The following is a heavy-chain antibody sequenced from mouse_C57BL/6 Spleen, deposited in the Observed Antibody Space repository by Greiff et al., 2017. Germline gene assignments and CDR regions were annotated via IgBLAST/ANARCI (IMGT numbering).Heavy chain of an antibody. CDR2: IDPYSGGT. CDR1: GYTFTSYW. Sequence: VQLQQPGAELVMPGASVKLSCKASGYTFTSYWMHWVKQRPGRGLEWIGRIDPYSGGTKYNEKFKSKSTLTVDKPSSTAYMQLSSLTSEDSAVYYGASMSTRVEVYAMDYWGQGTSVTVSS. D-gene: IGHD2-4*01. V-gene: IGHV1-72*01. J-gene: IGHJ4*01. CDR3: ASMSTRVEVYAMDY.